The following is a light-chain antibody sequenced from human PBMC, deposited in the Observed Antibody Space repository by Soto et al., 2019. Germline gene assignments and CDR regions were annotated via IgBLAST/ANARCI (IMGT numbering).Light chain of an antibody. CDR1: HYSNN. CDR2: GAS. J-gene: IGKJ2*01. CDR3: QQYKNWPPMYT. V-gene: IGKV3-15*01. Sequence: EIVLTQSPATLSVSPGERATLSCRATHYSNNLAWYQQKPGQAPRLLIHGASTRATGTPARFSGSGSGTEFTLTISSLQSEDSALYYCQQYKNWPPMYTFGQGTKLEIK.